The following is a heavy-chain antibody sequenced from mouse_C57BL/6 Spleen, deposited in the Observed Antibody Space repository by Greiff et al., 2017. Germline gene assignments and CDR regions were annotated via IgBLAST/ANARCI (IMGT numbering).Heavy chain of an antibody. Sequence: QVQLKQSGPELVKPGASVKISCKASGYAFSSSWMNWVKQRPGKGLEWIGRIYPGDGDTNYNGKFKGKATLTADKSSSTAYMQLSSLTSADSAVYFCAREDYYGSSYRYFDVWGTGTTVTVSS. J-gene: IGHJ1*03. CDR2: IYPGDGDT. V-gene: IGHV1-82*01. D-gene: IGHD1-1*01. CDR1: GYAFSSSW. CDR3: AREDYYGSSYRYFDV.